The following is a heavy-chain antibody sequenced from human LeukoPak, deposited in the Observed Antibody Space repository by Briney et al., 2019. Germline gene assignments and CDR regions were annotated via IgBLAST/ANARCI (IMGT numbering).Heavy chain of an antibody. J-gene: IGHJ4*02. CDR1: GYTFTSYG. CDR2: ISAYNGNT. CDR3: ARVHLTMVRGVIIFGSHDY. V-gene: IGHV1-18*01. Sequence: GASVKVSCKASGYTFTSYGISWVRQAPGQGLEWMGWISAYNGNTNYAQKLQGRVTMTTDTSTSTAYMELRSLRSDDTAVYYCARVHLTMVRGVIIFGSHDYWGQGTLVTVSS. D-gene: IGHD3-10*01.